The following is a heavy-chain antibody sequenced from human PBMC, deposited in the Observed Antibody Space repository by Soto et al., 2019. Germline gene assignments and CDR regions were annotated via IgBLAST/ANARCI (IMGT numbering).Heavy chain of an antibody. V-gene: IGHV4-30-4*01. D-gene: IGHD5-12*01. Sequence: SETLSLTCSVSGGTINSGDYFWSWIRQPPGKGLEWIGSIFCTGSTYYSPSLKSRASMSMDTSKKLFSLRLRSLTAADTAVYFCARVKATLYRDYYFDYWGQGTLVTVSS. CDR3: ARVKATLYRDYYFDY. CDR1: GGTINSGDYF. CDR2: IFCTGST. J-gene: IGHJ4*02.